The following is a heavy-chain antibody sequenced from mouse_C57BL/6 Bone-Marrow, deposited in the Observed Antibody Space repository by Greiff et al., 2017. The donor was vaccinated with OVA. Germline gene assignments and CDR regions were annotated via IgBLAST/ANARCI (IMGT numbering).Heavy chain of an antibody. CDR3: ARSLRRGKSGYYAMDY. D-gene: IGHD2-12*01. CDR1: GYTFTSYW. J-gene: IGHJ4*01. Sequence: VKLQQPGAELVKPGASVKLSCKASGYTFTSYWMHWVKQRPGRGLEWIGRIDPNSGGTKYNEKFKSKATLTVDKPSSTAYMQLSSLTSEDSAVYYCARSLRRGKSGYYAMDYWGQGTSVTVSS. V-gene: IGHV1-72*01. CDR2: IDPNSGGT.